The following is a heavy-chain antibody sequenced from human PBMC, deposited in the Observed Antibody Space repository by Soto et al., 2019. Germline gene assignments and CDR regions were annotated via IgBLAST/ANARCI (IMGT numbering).Heavy chain of an antibody. CDR3: ARGPQQWLVENYYYGMDV. J-gene: IGHJ6*02. CDR1: GGTFSSYA. V-gene: IGHV1-69*01. Sequence: QVQLVQSGAEVKKPGSSVKVSCKASGGTFSSYAISWVRQAPGQGLEWMGGIIPIFGTANYAQKFQGRVTITADESTSTAYMDLSSLRSEDTAVYYCARGPQQWLVENYYYGMDVWGQGTTVTVSS. D-gene: IGHD6-19*01. CDR2: IIPIFGTA.